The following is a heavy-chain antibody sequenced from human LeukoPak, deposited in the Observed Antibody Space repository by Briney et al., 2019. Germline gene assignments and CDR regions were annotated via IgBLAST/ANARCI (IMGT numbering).Heavy chain of an antibody. J-gene: IGHJ4*02. Sequence: SETLSLTCTVSGGSISSSSYYWGWIRQPPGKGLEWIGSIYYSGSTYYNLSLKSRVTISVDTSKNQFSLKLSSVTAADTAVYYCARGLRYFDWLPKGPLDYWGQGTLVTVSS. V-gene: IGHV4-39*07. D-gene: IGHD3-9*01. CDR3: ARGLRYFDWLPKGPLDY. CDR1: GGSISSSSYY. CDR2: IYYSGST.